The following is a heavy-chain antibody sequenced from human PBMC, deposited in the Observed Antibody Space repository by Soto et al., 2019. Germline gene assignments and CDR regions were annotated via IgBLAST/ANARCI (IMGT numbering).Heavy chain of an antibody. V-gene: IGHV1-18*01. Sequence: QVQLVQSGAEVKKPGASVKVSCKASGYTFTSYGISWVRQAPGQGLEWMGGISAYKGNTNYAQKLQGRVTMTTDTSPSTAYMERMSLRSDDTAVYYCARVLTAAGFDYWSQGTLVTVSS. D-gene: IGHD6-13*01. CDR1: GYTFTSYG. CDR3: ARVLTAAGFDY. CDR2: ISAYKGNT. J-gene: IGHJ4*02.